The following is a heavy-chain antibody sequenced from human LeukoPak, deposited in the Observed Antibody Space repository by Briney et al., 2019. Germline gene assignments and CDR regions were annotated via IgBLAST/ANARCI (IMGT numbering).Heavy chain of an antibody. V-gene: IGHV4-39*01. J-gene: IGHJ4*02. D-gene: IGHD2-15*01. CDR1: GGSISSYY. CDR2: IYYSGST. Sequence: ASETLSLTCTVSGGSISSYYWGWIRQPPGKGLEWIGSIYYSGSTYYNPSLKSRVTISVDTSKNQFSLKLSSVTAADTAVYYCARMLVVAAPFDYWGQGTLVTVSS. CDR3: ARMLVVAAPFDY.